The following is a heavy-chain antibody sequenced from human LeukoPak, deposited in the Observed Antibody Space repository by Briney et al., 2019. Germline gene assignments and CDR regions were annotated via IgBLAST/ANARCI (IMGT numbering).Heavy chain of an antibody. CDR3: ATVLYYDSSGYER. CDR1: GGSFSGYY. Sequence: SETLSLTCAVYGGSFSGYYWSWIRQPPGKGLEWIGYFYSSGSTNYHPSLKSRVTISADTSKNQFSLKLSSVTAADTAMYYCATVLYYDSSGYERWGQGTLVTVSS. D-gene: IGHD3-22*01. V-gene: IGHV4-59*01. CDR2: FYSSGST. J-gene: IGHJ4*02.